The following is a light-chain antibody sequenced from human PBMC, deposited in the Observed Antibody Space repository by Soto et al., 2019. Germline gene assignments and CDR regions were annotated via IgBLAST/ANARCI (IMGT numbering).Light chain of an antibody. CDR2: GAS. J-gene: IGKJ2*01. Sequence: IVLTQSPGTLSLSPGERATLSCRDSQSVSSSYLAWYQQKPGQAPRLLIYGASTRGTVIPARFSGSGSGTDFTLTINNLEPEDFAVYFCQQYGESPRTFGQGTKVDIK. CDR1: QSVSSSY. V-gene: IGKV3-20*01. CDR3: QQYGESPRT.